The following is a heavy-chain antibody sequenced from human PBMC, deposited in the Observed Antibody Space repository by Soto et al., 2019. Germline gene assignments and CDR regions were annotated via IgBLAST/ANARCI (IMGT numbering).Heavy chain of an antibody. Sequence: PSETLSLTCTVSGGSISNHYWSWIRQPPGKGLEWIGYIYYNGNTNYNPSLKSRVTMSVDTSKNQISLKLSSVTAADTAVYYCASHDYGDYHYFDYWGQGPLVTVSS. V-gene: IGHV4-59*11. J-gene: IGHJ4*02. CDR3: ASHDYGDYHYFDY. CDR2: IYYNGNT. D-gene: IGHD4-17*01. CDR1: GGSISNHY.